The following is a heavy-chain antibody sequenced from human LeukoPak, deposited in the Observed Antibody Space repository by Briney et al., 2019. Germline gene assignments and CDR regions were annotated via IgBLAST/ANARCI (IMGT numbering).Heavy chain of an antibody. CDR3: AREWTTWGAFDI. CDR1: GGSISRRTYY. D-gene: IGHD2/OR15-2a*01. Sequence: PSETLSLTCTVSGGSISRRTYYWGWIRQPPGTGLEWIGSIYYTGSTFYNPSLKSRVTISVDTSKNQFSMKLSSVTAADAAVYFCAREWTTWGAFDIWGQGTMVTVSS. J-gene: IGHJ3*02. V-gene: IGHV4-39*07. CDR2: IYYTGST.